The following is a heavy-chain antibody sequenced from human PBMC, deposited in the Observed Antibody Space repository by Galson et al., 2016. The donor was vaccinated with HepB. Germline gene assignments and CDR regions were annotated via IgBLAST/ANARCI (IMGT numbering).Heavy chain of an antibody. CDR1: GGSISSGGYS. V-gene: IGHV4-30-2*01. D-gene: IGHD3-10*01. J-gene: IGHJ4*02. CDR2: IYDSGST. CDR3: ARGPSRSGSYSDV. Sequence: TLSLTCTVSGGSISSGGYSWSWIWQPPGKGLEWIGYIYDSGSTYYNPSLKSRLTISVDRSKNQFSLKLTSVTAADTAVYYCARGPSRSGSYSDVWGQGTLVTVSS.